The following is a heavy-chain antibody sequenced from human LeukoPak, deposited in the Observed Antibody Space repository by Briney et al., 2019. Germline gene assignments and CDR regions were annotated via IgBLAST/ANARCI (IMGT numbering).Heavy chain of an antibody. CDR3: ARALAPYSGFDY. CDR1: GGTLSSYA. D-gene: IGHD1-26*01. CDR2: IIPIFGTA. V-gene: IGHV1-69*13. Sequence: GASVKVSCKASGGTLSSYAISWVRQAPGQGLEWMGGIIPIFGTANYAQKFQGRVTITADESTSTAYMELSSLRSEDTAVYYCARALAPYSGFDYWGQGTLVTVSS. J-gene: IGHJ4*02.